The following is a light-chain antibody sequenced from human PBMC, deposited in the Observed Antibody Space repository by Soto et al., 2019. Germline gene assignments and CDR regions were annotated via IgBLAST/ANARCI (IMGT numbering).Light chain of an antibody. CDR3: QQRSNWPPVT. CDR1: QSVKNY. V-gene: IGKV3-11*01. CDR2: DAS. J-gene: IGKJ4*01. Sequence: EIVLTQSPATLSLSPGERATLSCRASQSVKNYLAWYQQKPGQAPRLPIYDASNRATGIPARFSGSGSRTDFTLTISSLEPEDSAVYYCQQRSNWPPVTFGGGTKVEIK.